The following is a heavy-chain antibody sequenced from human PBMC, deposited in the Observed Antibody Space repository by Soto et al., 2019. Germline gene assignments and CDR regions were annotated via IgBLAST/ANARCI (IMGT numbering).Heavy chain of an antibody. D-gene: IGHD4-17*01. V-gene: IGHV3-9*02. CDR3: AKDMKWGGMTTIHYFDS. J-gene: IGHJ4*02. Sequence: EVQLVESGGGLVQPGRSLRLSCVASGFTADDYAMQWVRQAPGKGLEWVSGISSNSDTIDYADSVKVRFTISRDNAKNPLFLQMNSLRPEDTALYYCAKDMKWGGMTTIHYFDSWGQGTLVIVSS. CDR1: GFTADDYA. CDR2: ISSNSDTI.